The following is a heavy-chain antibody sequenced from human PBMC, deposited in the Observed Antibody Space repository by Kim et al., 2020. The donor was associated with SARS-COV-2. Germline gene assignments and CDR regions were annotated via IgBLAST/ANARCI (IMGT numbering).Heavy chain of an antibody. Sequence: SETLSLTCAVYGGSFSGYYWSWIRQPPGKGLEWIGEINHSGSTNYNPSLKSRGTISVDTSKNQFSLKLSSVTAADTAVYYCAAASYSSSWYYYYYGVDVRGHGPTVPVAS. V-gene: IGHV4-34*01. CDR3: AAASYSSSWYYYYYGVDV. D-gene: IGHD6-13*01. CDR1: GGSFSGYY. CDR2: INHSGST. J-gene: IGHJ6*02.